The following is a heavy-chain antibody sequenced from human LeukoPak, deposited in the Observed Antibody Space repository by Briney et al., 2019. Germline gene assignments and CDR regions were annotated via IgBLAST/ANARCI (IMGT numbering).Heavy chain of an antibody. CDR1: GGTFSSYA. CDR2: IIPIFGTA. Sequence: SVKVSCKASGGTFSSYAISWVRQAPGQGPEWVGGIIPIFGTANYAQKFQGRVTITADKSTSTAYMELSSLRSEDTAVYYCASRGGTWTEFDYWGQGTLVTVSS. D-gene: IGHD3-16*01. CDR3: ASRGGTWTEFDY. J-gene: IGHJ4*02. V-gene: IGHV1-69*06.